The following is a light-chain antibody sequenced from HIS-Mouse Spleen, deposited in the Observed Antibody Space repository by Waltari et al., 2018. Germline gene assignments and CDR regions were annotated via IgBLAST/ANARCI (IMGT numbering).Light chain of an antibody. J-gene: IGKJ3*01. CDR2: AES. V-gene: IGKV1-39*01. CDR3: QQSYSTPPLFT. CDR1: QSISSY. Sequence: DIQMTQSPSSLSASVGDRVTITCRASQSISSYLNWYQQKPGKAPKLLIYAESSLQSGGPSRFSGSGSGTDFTLTISSLQPEDFATYYCQQSYSTPPLFTFGPGTKVDIK.